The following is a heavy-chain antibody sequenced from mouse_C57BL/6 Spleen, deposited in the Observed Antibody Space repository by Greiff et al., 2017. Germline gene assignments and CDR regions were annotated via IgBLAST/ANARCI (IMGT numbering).Heavy chain of an antibody. J-gene: IGHJ4*01. CDR2: ISDGGSYT. CDR1: GFTFSSYA. V-gene: IGHV5-4*01. Sequence: EVKLMESGGGLVKPGGSLKLSCAASGFTFSSYAMSWVRQTPEKRLEWVATISDGGSYTYYPDNVKGRFTISRDNAKNNLYLQMGHLKSEDTAMYYCAREGYGYDFQGGYAMDYWGQGTSVTVSA. D-gene: IGHD2-2*01. CDR3: AREGYGYDFQGGYAMDY.